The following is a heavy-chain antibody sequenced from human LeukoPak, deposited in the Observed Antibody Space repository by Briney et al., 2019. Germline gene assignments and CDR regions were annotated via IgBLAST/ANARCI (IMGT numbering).Heavy chain of an antibody. V-gene: IGHV3-13*01. CDR1: GFTFSSYD. J-gene: IGHJ6*02. CDR2: IGTAGDT. CDR3: ARGIGNDFYYYSMDV. D-gene: IGHD3/OR15-3a*01. Sequence: GGSLRLSCAASGFTFSSYDMHWVRQATGKGLEWVSAIGTAGDTYYPGSVKGRFTISRENAKNSLYLQMNSLRAGDTAVYYCARGIGNDFYYYSMDVWGQGTTVTVSS.